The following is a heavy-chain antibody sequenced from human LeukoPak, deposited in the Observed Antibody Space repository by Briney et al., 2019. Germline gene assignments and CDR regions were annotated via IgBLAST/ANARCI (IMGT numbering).Heavy chain of an antibody. CDR2: ISGSGDNT. Sequence: GGSLRLSCAASGFTFSSYAMSWVRQAPGKGLEWVSAISGSGDNTYYADSVKGRFTIIRDNSNNVVYQQMNNLRVEDTAVYYCAPSGYDPPTSLDYWGQGTLVIVSS. D-gene: IGHD5-12*01. V-gene: IGHV3-23*01. CDR1: GFTFSSYA. J-gene: IGHJ4*02. CDR3: APSGYDPPTSLDY.